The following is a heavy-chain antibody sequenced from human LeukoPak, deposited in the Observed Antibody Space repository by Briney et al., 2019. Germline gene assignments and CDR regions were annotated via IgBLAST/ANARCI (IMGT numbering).Heavy chain of an antibody. CDR2: ISSSSSTI. CDR3: ARVGLVGATPTDY. V-gene: IGHV3-48*04. CDR1: GFTFSSYS. D-gene: IGHD1-26*01. Sequence: PGGSLRLSCAASGFTFSSYSMNWVRQAPGKGLERVSYISSSSSTIYYADSVKGRFTISRDNAKNSLYLQMNSLRAEDTAVYYCARVGLVGATPTDYWGQGTLVTVSS. J-gene: IGHJ4*02.